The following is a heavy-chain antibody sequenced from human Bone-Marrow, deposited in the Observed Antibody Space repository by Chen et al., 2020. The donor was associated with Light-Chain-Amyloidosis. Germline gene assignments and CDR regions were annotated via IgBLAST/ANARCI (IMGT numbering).Heavy chain of an antibody. D-gene: IGHD6-13*01. CDR3: ARARIAAAGTLWFDP. CDR2: IYHIGST. CDR1: GGSISSSNW. V-gene: IGHV4-4*02. J-gene: IGHJ5*02. Sequence: QVQLQESGPGLVKPSGTLSLTCAVSGGSISSSNWWSWVRQPPGKGLEWIGEIYHIGSTNYNPSLKSRVTISVDKSKNQFSLKLSSVTAADTAVYYCARARIAAAGTLWFDPWGQGTLVTVSS.